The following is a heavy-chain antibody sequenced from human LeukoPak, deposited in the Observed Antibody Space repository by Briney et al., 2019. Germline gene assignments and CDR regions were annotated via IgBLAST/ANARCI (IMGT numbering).Heavy chain of an antibody. CDR2: IHRSGSP. CDR3: AREILGGFNPGAY. D-gene: IGHD1-14*01. Sequence: SETLSLTCTVSLDSTTSNFWSWVRQPPGKGLEWIGEIHRSGSPNYNPSLQSRVTISIDRSRNQIALELSSVTAADTTVYYCAREILGGFNPGAYWGQGTLVTVSS. V-gene: IGHV4-4*02. CDR1: LDSTTSNF. J-gene: IGHJ4*02.